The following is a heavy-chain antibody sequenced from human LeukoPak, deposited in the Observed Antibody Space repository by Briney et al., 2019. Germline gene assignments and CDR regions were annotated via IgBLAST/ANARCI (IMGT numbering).Heavy chain of an antibody. CDR1: GYTFTSYG. Sequence: GASVKVSCKASGYTFTSYGISWVRQAPGQGLEWMGWISAYNGNTNYAQKLQGRVTMTTDTSTSTAYMELRSLRSDDTAVYYCARDLSFSRYDSSGLNSDCWGQGTLVTVSS. V-gene: IGHV1-18*01. CDR2: ISAYNGNT. J-gene: IGHJ4*02. CDR3: ARDLSFSRYDSSGLNSDC. D-gene: IGHD3-22*01.